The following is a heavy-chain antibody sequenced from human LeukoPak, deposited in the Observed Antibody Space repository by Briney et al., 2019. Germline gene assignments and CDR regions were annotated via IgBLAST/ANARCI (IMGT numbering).Heavy chain of an antibody. CDR1: GFTFMSYG. V-gene: IGHV3-30*02. Sequence: GSLRLSCAASGFTFMSYGMHWVRQAPGKGLEWVAFMRSDGSKEYYTDSVKGRFTMSRDNSKKTLWLEMNSLRAEDTAVYYCAKDRGSGNYYGMDVWGQGTTVTVSS. J-gene: IGHJ6*02. CDR3: AKDRGSGNYYGMDV. D-gene: IGHD2-15*01. CDR2: MRSDGSKE.